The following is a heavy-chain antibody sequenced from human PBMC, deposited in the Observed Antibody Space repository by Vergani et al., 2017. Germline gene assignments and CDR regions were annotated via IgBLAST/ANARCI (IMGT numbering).Heavy chain of an antibody. CDR3: AISVIAGNVGVAYFGMDV. V-gene: IGHV3-9*01. CDR1: GISFWKYG. Sequence: EVELVESGGGLGQPGGSLRLSCAASGISFWKYGMHWVRQAPGKGLEWVSGISWNSGAVDYADSVRGRFTISRDNAKNSLYLQMNSLRPEDTAVYFCAISVIAGNVGVAYFGMDVWGRGTTVTVSS. CDR2: ISWNSGAV. J-gene: IGHJ6*02. D-gene: IGHD2-21*01.